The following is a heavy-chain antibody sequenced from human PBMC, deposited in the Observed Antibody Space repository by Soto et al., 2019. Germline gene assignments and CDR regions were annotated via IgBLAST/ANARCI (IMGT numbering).Heavy chain of an antibody. CDR1: GSSISSSSYY. J-gene: IGHJ4*02. Sequence: PSETLSLTWTVSGSSISSSSYYWGWIRQPPGKGLEWIGSISYSGSTYYNPSLKSRVTISVDTSKNQFSLKLSSVTAADTAVYYCARSLVGATTLGFDYWGQGTLVTVSS. D-gene: IGHD1-26*01. V-gene: IGHV4-39*01. CDR3: ARSLVGATTLGFDY. CDR2: ISYSGST.